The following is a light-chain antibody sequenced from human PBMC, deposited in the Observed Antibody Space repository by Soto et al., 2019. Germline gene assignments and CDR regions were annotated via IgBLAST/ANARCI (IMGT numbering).Light chain of an antibody. CDR1: SSNIGSNA. Sequence: QPVLTQPPSASGTPGQRVTISCSGTSSNIGSNAVNWYQQVPGTAPRLLIYTNNQRPSGVPDRFSGSKSGTSASLAISGLQSEDEADYSCAAWDDSLNGVVFGGGTKLTVL. CDR3: AAWDDSLNGVV. CDR2: TNN. V-gene: IGLV1-44*01. J-gene: IGLJ2*01.